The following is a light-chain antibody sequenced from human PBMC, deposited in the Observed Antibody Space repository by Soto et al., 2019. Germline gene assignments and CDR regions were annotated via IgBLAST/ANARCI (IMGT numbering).Light chain of an antibody. CDR2: GAS. CDR1: QALGNN. Sequence: EIVMMQSPATLSVSPRERATLSCRASQALGNNLAWYQHKPGQAPRLLIYGASTRATGVPVRFSGSGSETEFTLSISSLQSDDRAIDYCQQYTNWPYTFGQGTKLEIE. CDR3: QQYTNWPYT. V-gene: IGKV3-15*01. J-gene: IGKJ2*01.